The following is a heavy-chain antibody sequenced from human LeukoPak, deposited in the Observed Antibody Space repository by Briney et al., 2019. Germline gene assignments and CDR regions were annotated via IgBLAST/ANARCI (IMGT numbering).Heavy chain of an antibody. CDR3: AGFTFFRGVITFDY. V-gene: IGHV4-39*07. D-gene: IGHD3-10*01. CDR1: GGSISSSNYY. Sequence: SETLSLTCSVSGGSISSSNYYWSWIRQPPGKGLEWIGSVDHSGGTYYNPSLRSRVSISVDTSKNQFSLKLSSVTAADTAVYSCAGFTFFRGVITFDYWGQGTLVTVSS. J-gene: IGHJ4*02. CDR2: VDHSGGT.